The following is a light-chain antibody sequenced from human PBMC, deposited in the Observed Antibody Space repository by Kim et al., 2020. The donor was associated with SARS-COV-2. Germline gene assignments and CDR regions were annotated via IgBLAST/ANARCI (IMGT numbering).Light chain of an antibody. CDR1: QRISGY. J-gene: IGKJ1*01. V-gene: IGKV1-5*03. Sequence: DIQMTQSPSILSASVGDRVTITCRVSQRISGYLAWYQQKPGKAPRLLIYRASLLESGVPSRFSGSGSGTQFTLTISSLQPDDFATYYCQHSHLGTFGQGMEAFGQGTKVDIK. CDR2: RAS. CDR3: QHSHLGTFGQGMEA.